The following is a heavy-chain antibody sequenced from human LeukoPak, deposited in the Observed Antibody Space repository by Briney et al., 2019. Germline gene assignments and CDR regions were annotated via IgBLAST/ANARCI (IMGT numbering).Heavy chain of an antibody. D-gene: IGHD2-2*01. Sequence: GGSLRLSCAASGFIFSSYWMHWVRQAPGKGLVWVSRVNTDGSTTNYADSVKGRFTISRDNAKNSLYLQMNSLRAEDTAVYYCARDDVPAASAESDYYYYMDVWGKGTTVTVSS. V-gene: IGHV3-74*01. CDR1: GFIFSSYW. CDR2: VNTDGSTT. J-gene: IGHJ6*03. CDR3: ARDDVPAASAESDYYYYMDV.